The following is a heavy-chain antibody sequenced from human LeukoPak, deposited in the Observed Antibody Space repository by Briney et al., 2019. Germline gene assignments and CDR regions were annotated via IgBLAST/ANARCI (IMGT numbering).Heavy chain of an antibody. Sequence: PGGSLRLSCAASGFTFSSYSMNWVRQAPGKGLEWVSSISSSSSYIYYADSVKGRFTISRDNAKNSLYLQMNSLRAEDTAVYYCARARGTYYDFWSGFNILPPVESDYWGQGTLVTVSS. CDR3: ARARGTYYDFWSGFNILPPVESDY. CDR1: GFTFSSYS. J-gene: IGHJ4*02. CDR2: ISSSSSYI. V-gene: IGHV3-21*01. D-gene: IGHD3-3*01.